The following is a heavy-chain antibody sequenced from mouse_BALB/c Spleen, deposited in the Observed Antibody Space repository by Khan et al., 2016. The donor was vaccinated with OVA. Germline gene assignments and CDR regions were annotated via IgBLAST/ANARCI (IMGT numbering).Heavy chain of an antibody. CDR3: ARTARIKY. D-gene: IGHD1-2*01. CDR1: GYSITSGYG. V-gene: IGHV3-2*02. J-gene: IGHJ2*01. CDR2: ISYSGST. Sequence: EVQLQESGPGLVKPSQSLSLTCTVTGYSITSGYGWNWIRQFPGNKLEWMGYISYSGSTNYNPSLKSRITINRDTSKNQFFLQLNSVTTEEIATYFCARTARIKYWGQGTTLTVSS.